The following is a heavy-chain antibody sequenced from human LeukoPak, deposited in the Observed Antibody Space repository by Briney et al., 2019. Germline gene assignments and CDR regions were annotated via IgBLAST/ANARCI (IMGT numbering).Heavy chain of an antibody. D-gene: IGHD5-12*01. CDR3: VRGPRYSGYDYFDY. CDR2: ISSSLSSI. CDR1: GFTFSTYS. J-gene: IGHJ4*02. Sequence: GGSLRLSCAASGFTFSTYSMNWVRQAPGKGLEWVSYISSSLSSIYYADSVKGRFTISRDNAKNSLYLQMSSLRREDTAVYFCVRGPRYSGYDYFDYWGQGTLVSVSS. V-gene: IGHV3-48*01.